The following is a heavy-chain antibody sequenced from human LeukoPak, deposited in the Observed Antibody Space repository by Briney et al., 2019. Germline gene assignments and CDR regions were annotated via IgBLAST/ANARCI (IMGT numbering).Heavy chain of an antibody. CDR1: GFTFSIYW. J-gene: IGHJ4*02. D-gene: IGHD6-19*01. V-gene: IGHV3-7*03. Sequence: GGSLRLSCEVSGFTFSIYWMSWVRQAPGKGLEWVANIKEDGSEKNYVDSVKGRFTISRDNARNSLYLQMDSLRAEDTAVYYCVSSTLHSSGWDYWGQGTLVTVSS. CDR3: VSSTLHSSGWDY. CDR2: IKEDGSEK.